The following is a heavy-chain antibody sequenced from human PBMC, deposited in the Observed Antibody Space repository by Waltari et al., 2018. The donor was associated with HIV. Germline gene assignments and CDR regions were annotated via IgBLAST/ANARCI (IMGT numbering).Heavy chain of an antibody. V-gene: IGHV3-23*01. Sequence: EVQLLESGGGLVQPGGSLRLSCAAFGFSFSNYGMSWVRQAPGRGLECVSSIGGIGATIYYADSVKGRFTISRDNSRNILYLQMNSLRAEDTALYFCAKLNTGSEDWGQGTLVTVSS. CDR3: AKLNTGSED. J-gene: IGHJ4*02. D-gene: IGHD3-10*01. CDR1: GFSFSNYG. CDR2: IGGIGATI.